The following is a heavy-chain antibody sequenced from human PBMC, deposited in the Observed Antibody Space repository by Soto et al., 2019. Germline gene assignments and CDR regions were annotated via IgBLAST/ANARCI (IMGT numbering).Heavy chain of an antibody. CDR1: GFTFDDYT. Sequence: EVQLVESGGVVVQPGGSLRLSCAASGFTFDDYTMHWVRQAPGKDLDLFSLISWDRGSTYYADSVRSRFTISRDNIKNSLSLQMTSLRTEDTALYYCAKAGSSGWYGEGHFNYWGQATLVTVSS. D-gene: IGHD6-19*01. CDR3: AKAGSSGWYGEGHFNY. V-gene: IGHV3-43*01. CDR2: ISWDRGST. J-gene: IGHJ4*02.